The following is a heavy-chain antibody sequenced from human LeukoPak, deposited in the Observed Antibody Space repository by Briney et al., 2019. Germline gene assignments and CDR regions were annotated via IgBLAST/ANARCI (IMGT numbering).Heavy chain of an antibody. CDR1: GFTFNIYN. D-gene: IGHD1-26*01. CDR2: ISGSGTKT. V-gene: IGHV3-23*01. Sequence: PGGSLRLSCAASGFTFNIYNMNWVRQAPGKGLEWVSAISGSGTKTYYADSVRGRFTISRDNSKNTLSLQMSSLRAEDTAVYYCAKAEWELLSYFDYWGQGTLVIVSS. J-gene: IGHJ4*02. CDR3: AKAEWELLSYFDY.